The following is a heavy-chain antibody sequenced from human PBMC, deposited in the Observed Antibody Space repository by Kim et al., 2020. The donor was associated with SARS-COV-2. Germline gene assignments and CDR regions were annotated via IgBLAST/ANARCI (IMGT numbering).Heavy chain of an antibody. CDR2: IKSKTDGGTT. V-gene: IGHV3-15*01. D-gene: IGHD3-10*01. CDR3: TTLRAIWFGEYYFDY. Sequence: GGSLRLSCAASGFTFSNAWMSWVRQAPGKGLEWVGRIKSKTDGGTTDYAAPVKGRFTISRDDSKNTLYLQMNSLKTEDTAVYYCTTLRAIWFGEYYFDYWGQGTLVTVSS. CDR1: GFTFSNAW. J-gene: IGHJ4*02.